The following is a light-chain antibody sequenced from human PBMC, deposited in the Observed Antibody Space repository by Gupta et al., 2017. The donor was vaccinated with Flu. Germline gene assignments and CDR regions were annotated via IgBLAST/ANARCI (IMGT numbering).Light chain of an antibody. Sequence: SVSLGDSANRSGRTSRRVSTKLAWYGEEDGQQPGRLIYSRYTRATNNTARFNGSGFGREFNPKVNVLQSEEWADYCCMEYHRTPQRAPWTFGQGTKVEIK. CDR3: MEYHRTPQRAPWT. CDR2: SRY. J-gene: IGKJ1*01. CDR1: RRVSTK. V-gene: IGKV3D-15*01.